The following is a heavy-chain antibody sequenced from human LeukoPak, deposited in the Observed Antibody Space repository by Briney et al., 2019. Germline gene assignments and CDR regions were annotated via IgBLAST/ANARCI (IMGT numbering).Heavy chain of an antibody. V-gene: IGHV3-74*01. D-gene: IGHD5-18*01. CDR2: INTDGSNT. CDR1: GFTFSSYW. J-gene: IGHJ4*02. Sequence: GGSLRLSCAASGFTFSSYWMHWVRQAPGKGLVWVSRINTDGSNTNYADSVKGRFTISRDSAKNTLYLQMNSLRVEDTAVYYCARESVYSYGYWGQGTPVTVSS. CDR3: ARESVYSYGY.